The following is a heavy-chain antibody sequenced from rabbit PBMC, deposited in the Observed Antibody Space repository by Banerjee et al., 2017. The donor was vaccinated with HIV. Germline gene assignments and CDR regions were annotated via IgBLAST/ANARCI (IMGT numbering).Heavy chain of an antibody. D-gene: IGHD8-1*01. J-gene: IGHJ4*01. CDR3: AREYAGSSYYPYYFDL. CDR1: GFTLSSYW. CDR2: IYAGSSGST. V-gene: IGHV1S45*01. Sequence: QEQLVESGGGLVQPEGSLTLTCKASGFTLSSYWMWWVRQAPGKGLEWIACIYAGSSGSTYYASWAKGRFTISKTSSTTVTLQMTSLTAADTATYFCAREYAGSSYYPYYFDLWGPGTLVTVS.